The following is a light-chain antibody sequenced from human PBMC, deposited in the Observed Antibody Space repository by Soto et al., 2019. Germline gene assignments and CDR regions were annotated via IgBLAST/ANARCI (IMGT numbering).Light chain of an antibody. J-gene: IGKJ5*01. CDR2: GAS. V-gene: IGKV3-20*01. Sequence: EIVFTHSPGTLSLSPGARATLSCRAIQSVSSSYLAWYQQKPGQAPRLLIYGASSRATGIPDRFSGSGSGTDFTLTISRMEPEDFAVYYCQQYGSSPHTFGQGTRVDIK. CDR1: QSVSSSY. CDR3: QQYGSSPHT.